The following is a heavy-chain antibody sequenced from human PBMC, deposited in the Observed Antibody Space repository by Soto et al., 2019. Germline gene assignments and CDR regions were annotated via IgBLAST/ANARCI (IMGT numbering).Heavy chain of an antibody. CDR2: IYHSGST. CDR3: ARLLFGAANWFDP. Sequence: QLQLQESGSGLVKPSQTLSLTCAVSGGSISSGGYSWYWIRQPPGKGLEWIGYIYHSGSTNYNPSPKSRVTKSVDTSKNQFSLKLSSVTAADTAVYYCARLLFGAANWFDPWGQGTLVTVSS. V-gene: IGHV4-30-2*02. J-gene: IGHJ5*02. D-gene: IGHD3-3*01. CDR1: GGSISSGGYS.